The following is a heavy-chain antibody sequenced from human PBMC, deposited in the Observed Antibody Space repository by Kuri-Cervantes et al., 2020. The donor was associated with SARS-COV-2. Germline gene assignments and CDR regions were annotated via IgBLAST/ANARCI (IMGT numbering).Heavy chain of an antibody. CDR1: GGSFSGYY. D-gene: IGHD1-1*01. V-gene: IGHV4-34*01. CDR2: INHSGST. CDR3: ARWNHWFDP. J-gene: IGHJ5*02. Sequence: SETLSLTCAVYGGSFSGYYWSWIRQPPGKGLEWIGEINHSGSTNYNPSLKSRVTISVDTSKNQSSLKLSSVTAADTAVYYCARWNHWFDPWGQGTLVTVSS.